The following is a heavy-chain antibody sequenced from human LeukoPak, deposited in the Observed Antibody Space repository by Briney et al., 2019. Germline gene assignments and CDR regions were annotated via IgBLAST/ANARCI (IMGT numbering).Heavy chain of an antibody. CDR1: GFTFSSYG. D-gene: IGHD6-13*01. V-gene: IGHV3-23*01. CDR2: ISGSGGAT. Sequence: SGGSLRLSCGTSGFTFSSYGMSWVCQAPGKGLEWVSIISGSGGATYYADSVKGRFTISRDNSKNTLYLQMNSLRAEDTAVYHCAKRVSTSGVYLAPGFDYWGQGNLVTVSS. CDR3: AKRVSTSGVYLAPGFDY. J-gene: IGHJ4*02.